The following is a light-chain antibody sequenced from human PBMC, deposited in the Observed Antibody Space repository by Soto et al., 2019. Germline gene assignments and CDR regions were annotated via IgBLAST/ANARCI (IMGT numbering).Light chain of an antibody. CDR3: AAWDDSLNGVV. Sequence: QSVLTQPPSASGTPGQGVTISCSGSSSNIGSNIVNWYQQLPGTAPKLLIYSNNQPPSGVPDRFSGSKSGTSASLAISGLQSEDEADYYCAAWDDSLNGVVFGGGTKLTVL. V-gene: IGLV1-44*01. J-gene: IGLJ2*01. CDR1: SSNIGSNI. CDR2: SNN.